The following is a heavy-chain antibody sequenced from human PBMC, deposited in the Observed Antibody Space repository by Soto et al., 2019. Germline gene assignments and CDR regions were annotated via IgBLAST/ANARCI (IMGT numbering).Heavy chain of an antibody. Sequence: GESLKISCKGSGYSFTSYWIGWVRQMPGKGLEWMGIIYPGDSDTRYNPSFQGQVTISADKSITTTYLRWTSLKASDTAIYYCAASIFYYGMDVWGQGTTVTAP. V-gene: IGHV5-51*01. CDR1: GYSFTSYW. CDR3: AASIFYYGMDV. J-gene: IGHJ6*02. CDR2: IYPGDSDT.